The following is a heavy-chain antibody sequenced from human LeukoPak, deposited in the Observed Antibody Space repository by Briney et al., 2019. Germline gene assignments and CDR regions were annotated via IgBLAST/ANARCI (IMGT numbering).Heavy chain of an antibody. CDR2: INHSGST. J-gene: IGHJ5*02. Sequence: SETLSLTCAVYGGSFSGYYWNWIRQPPGKGLEWIGEINHSGSTNYNPSLKSRVTISVDTSKNQFSLKLNPVTAADTAVYYCARLLSRAYWFDPWGQGTLVTVSS. D-gene: IGHD5-24*01. V-gene: IGHV4-34*01. CDR1: GGSFSGYY. CDR3: ARLLSRAYWFDP.